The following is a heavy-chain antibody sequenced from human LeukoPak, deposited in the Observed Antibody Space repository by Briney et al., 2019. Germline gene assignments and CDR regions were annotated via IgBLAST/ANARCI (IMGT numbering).Heavy chain of an antibody. CDR3: ARHFGLALWFFDY. CDR1: GSSISSSSYY. CDR2: IYYSGST. V-gene: IGHV4-39*01. Sequence: SETLSLTCTVSGSSISSSSYYWGWIRQPPGKGLEWIGSIYYSGSTYYNPSLKSRVTISVDTSKNQFSLKLSSVTAADTAVYYCARHFGLALWFFDYWGQGTLVTVSS. J-gene: IGHJ4*02. D-gene: IGHD3-10*01.